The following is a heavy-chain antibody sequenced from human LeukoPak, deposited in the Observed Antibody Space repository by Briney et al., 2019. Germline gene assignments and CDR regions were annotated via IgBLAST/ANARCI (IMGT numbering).Heavy chain of an antibody. Sequence: GGSLRLSCAASGFTFSSYDMSWVRQAPGKGLEWVSAISSSGGTIGYADSVKGRFTISRDNAKNSLYLQMNSLRAEDTALYYCARDSTQPGPVVVAATYAGFDYWGQGTLVTVSS. D-gene: IGHD2-15*01. CDR3: ARDSTQPGPVVVAATYAGFDY. V-gene: IGHV3-20*04. CDR1: GFTFSSYD. CDR2: ISSSGGTI. J-gene: IGHJ4*02.